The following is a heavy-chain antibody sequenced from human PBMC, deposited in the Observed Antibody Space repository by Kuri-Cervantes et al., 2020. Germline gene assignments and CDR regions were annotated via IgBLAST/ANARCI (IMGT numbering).Heavy chain of an antibody. J-gene: IGHJ5*02. D-gene: IGHD3-3*01. CDR2: IRSKANSYAT. CDR3: TLPFYDFWSGYRDWWFDP. V-gene: IGHV3-73*01. CDR1: GFTFSGSA. Sequence: GESLNISWEASGFTFSGSAMHWVRQASGKGLEWVGRIRSKANSYATAYAASVKGRFTISRDDSKNTAYLQMNSLKTEDTAVYYCTLPFYDFWSGYRDWWFDPWGQGTLVTVSS.